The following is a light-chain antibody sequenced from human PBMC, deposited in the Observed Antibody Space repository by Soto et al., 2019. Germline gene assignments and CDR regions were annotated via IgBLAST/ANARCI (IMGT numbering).Light chain of an antibody. CDR2: SNN. CDR1: RSNIGSNT. V-gene: IGLV1-44*01. J-gene: IGLJ1*01. CDR3: AAWDDSLNAYV. Sequence: QSVLTQPPSASGTPGRRVSISCSGSRSNIGSNTVNWYQQLPGTAPKLLIYSNNQRPSGVPDRISRSKSGTSASLSISGLQSEDEADYYCAAWDDSLNAYVFGTGTKLTVL.